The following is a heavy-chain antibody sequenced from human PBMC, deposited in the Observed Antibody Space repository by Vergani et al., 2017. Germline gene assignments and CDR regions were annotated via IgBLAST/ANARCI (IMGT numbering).Heavy chain of an antibody. CDR3: ARVNKLAKYFDY. CDR2: IYSGGST. V-gene: IGHV3-53*01. D-gene: IGHD5-12*01. J-gene: IGHJ4*02. CDR1: GFTVSSNY. Sequence: EVQLVESGGGLIQPGGSLRLSCAASGFTVSSNYMSWVRQAPGKGREWVSVIYSGGSTYYADSVKGRFTISRDNSKNALYLQMNSLRAEDTAVYYCARVNKLAKYFDYWSQGSLVTGSS.